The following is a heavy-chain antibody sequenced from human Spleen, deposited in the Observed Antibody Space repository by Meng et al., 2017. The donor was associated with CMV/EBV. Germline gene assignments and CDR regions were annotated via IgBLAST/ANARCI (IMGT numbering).Heavy chain of an antibody. CDR3: ARENPPVGFWSGGFDS. J-gene: IGHJ5*01. CDR1: GYSFGNYA. V-gene: IGHV3-30*03. D-gene: IGHD3-3*01. Sequence: SGYSFGNYAMHWVRQAPGKGLEWVAVISYDGDKKFYTDSVKGRFTISRDNSKNTLILQMNSLRTEDTAVYYCARENPPVGFWSGGFDSWGQGTLVTVSS. CDR2: ISYDGDKK.